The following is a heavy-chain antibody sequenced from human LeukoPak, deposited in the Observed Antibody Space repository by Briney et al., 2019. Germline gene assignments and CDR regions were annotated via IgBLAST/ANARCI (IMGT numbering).Heavy chain of an antibody. J-gene: IGHJ4*02. CDR1: GGTFSSYA. D-gene: IGHD3-3*01. Sequence: SVKVSCKASGGTFSSYAISWVRQAPGQGLEWMGRIIPIFGTANYAQKFQGRVTITTDESTSTAYMELSSLRSEDTAVYYCARGLYDDFWSGYYPGGLDYWGQGTLVTVSS. CDR3: ARGLYDDFWSGYYPGGLDY. V-gene: IGHV1-69*05. CDR2: IIPIFGTA.